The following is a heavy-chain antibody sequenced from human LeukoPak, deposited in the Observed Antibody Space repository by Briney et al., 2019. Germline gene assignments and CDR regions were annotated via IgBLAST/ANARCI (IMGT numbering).Heavy chain of an antibody. CDR3: AGSGSGSFIDY. CDR2: IYYSGST. D-gene: IGHD3-10*01. CDR1: GGSISSYY. Sequence: PSETLSLTCTVSGGSISSYYWSWLRQPPGKGLEWIGYIYYSGSTNYNPSLKSRVTISVDTSKNQFSLKLSSVTAADTAVYYCAGSGSGSFIDYWGQGTLVTVSS. J-gene: IGHJ4*02. V-gene: IGHV4-59*08.